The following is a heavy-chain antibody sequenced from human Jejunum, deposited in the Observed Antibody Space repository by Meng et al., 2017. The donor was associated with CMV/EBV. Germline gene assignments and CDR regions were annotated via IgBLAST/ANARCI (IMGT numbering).Heavy chain of an antibody. D-gene: IGHD3-3*02. CDR1: GGSTTAD. Sequence: LQLQQSGPGLVKPSDTLPLPRRGSGGSTTADLGWIRQPPGKGLEWIGSISYSGTTYYNPSLKSRLTVSLDTSKTQFSLMLTSVTAADTAVYYCARDMSIRWFYYWGQGTLVTVSS. CDR2: ISYSGTT. J-gene: IGHJ4*02. V-gene: IGHV4-39*07. CDR3: ARDMSIRWFYY.